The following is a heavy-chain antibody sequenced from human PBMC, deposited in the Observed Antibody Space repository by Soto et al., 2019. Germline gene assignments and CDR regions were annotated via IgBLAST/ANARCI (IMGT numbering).Heavy chain of an antibody. D-gene: IGHD1-26*01. J-gene: IGHJ2*01. CDR2: FDPEDGET. CDR1: GYTLTELS. CDR3: AIGVSYKDWYFDR. Sequence: ASVKVSCKVFGYTLTELSMHWVRLAPGKGLEWMGGFDPEDGETIYAQKFQGRVTMTADTSTDTAYMELSSLRSEDTAVYYCAIGVSYKDWYFDRLGRSTLVNVSS. V-gene: IGHV1-24*01.